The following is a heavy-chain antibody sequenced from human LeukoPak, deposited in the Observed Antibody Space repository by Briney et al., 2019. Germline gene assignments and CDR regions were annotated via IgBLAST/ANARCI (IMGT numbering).Heavy chain of an antibody. D-gene: IGHD1-26*01. Sequence: SETLSLTCTVSGYSITRAYNWGWIRQSPEKGLEWIASISHAGDTYYNPSLKSRVTISVDTSKNLFSLTLASVTAPDMAVYFCARGEVGEFDHWGQGTLVTVSS. CDR1: GYSITRAYN. V-gene: IGHV4-38-2*02. CDR2: ISHAGDT. J-gene: IGHJ4*02. CDR3: ARGEVGEFDH.